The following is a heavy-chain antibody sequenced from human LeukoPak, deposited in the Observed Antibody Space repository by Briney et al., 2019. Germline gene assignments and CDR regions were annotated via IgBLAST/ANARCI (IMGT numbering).Heavy chain of an antibody. D-gene: IGHD6-13*01. CDR3: AKPGDGYSGSWYATFDY. CDR1: GFTFSSYA. Sequence: PGGSLRLSCAASGFTFSSYAMSWVRQAPGKGLEWVSAISGSGGSTYYADSVKGRFTISRDNSKSTLYLQMNSLRAEDTAVYYCAKPGDGYSGSWYATFDYWGQGTLVTVSS. CDR2: ISGSGGST. V-gene: IGHV3-23*01. J-gene: IGHJ4*02.